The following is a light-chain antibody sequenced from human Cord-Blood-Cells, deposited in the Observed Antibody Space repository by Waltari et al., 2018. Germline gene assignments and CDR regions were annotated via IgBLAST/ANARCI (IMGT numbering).Light chain of an antibody. CDR2: GKN. J-gene: IGLJ3*02. CDR1: SLRSYY. CDR3: NSRDSSGNHLV. V-gene: IGLV3-19*01. Sequence: SSELTQDPAVSVALGQTVRITCQGDSLRSYYASWYQQKPGQAPVLVIYGKNNRPSGTPDRFSGSSSGNTASVTITGAQAEEEADYYCNSRDSSGNHLVFGGGTKLTVL.